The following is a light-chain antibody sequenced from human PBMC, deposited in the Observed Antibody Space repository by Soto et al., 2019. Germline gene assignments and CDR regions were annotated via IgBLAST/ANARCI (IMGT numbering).Light chain of an antibody. CDR2: DVS. CDR3: SSYTSSSTLL. V-gene: IGLV2-14*01. CDR1: SSDVGGYNY. Sequence: QSALTQPAPVSGSPGQSITISCIGTSSDVGGYNYVSWYQQYQGKAPKLMIYDVSNRPSGVSNRFSGSKSGNTASLTISGLQAEDEADYYCSSYTSSSTLLFGTGTKVTVL. J-gene: IGLJ1*01.